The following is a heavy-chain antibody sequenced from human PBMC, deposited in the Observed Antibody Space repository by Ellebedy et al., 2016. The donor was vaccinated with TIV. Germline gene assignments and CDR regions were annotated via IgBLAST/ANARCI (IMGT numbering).Heavy chain of an antibody. J-gene: IGHJ4*02. D-gene: IGHD6-6*01. V-gene: IGHV3-7*01. Sequence: GESLKISCVVSGFTFSSYWMSWVRQAPGKGLEWVANIKQDGSKKFHLDSVRGRFTISRDNARNSLYLQMDSLRVEDTAVYYCASLAGRQRYSDWGQGTLVTVST. CDR1: GFTFSSYW. CDR3: ASLAGRQRYSD. CDR2: IKQDGSKK.